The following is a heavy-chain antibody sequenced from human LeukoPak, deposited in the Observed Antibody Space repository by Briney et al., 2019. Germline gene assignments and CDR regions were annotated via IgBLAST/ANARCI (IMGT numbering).Heavy chain of an antibody. J-gene: IGHJ6*03. CDR1: GFTFSSYS. CDR3: ARDEASMDSSSWYLGYYYYYMDV. D-gene: IGHD6-13*01. V-gene: IGHV3-21*01. Sequence: GGSLRLSCAASGFTFSSYSMNWVRQAPGKGLEWVSSIISSSSYIYYADSVKGRFTISRDNAKNSLYLQMNSLRAEDTAVYYCARDEASMDSSSWYLGYYYYYMDVWGKGTTVTVSS. CDR2: IISSSSYI.